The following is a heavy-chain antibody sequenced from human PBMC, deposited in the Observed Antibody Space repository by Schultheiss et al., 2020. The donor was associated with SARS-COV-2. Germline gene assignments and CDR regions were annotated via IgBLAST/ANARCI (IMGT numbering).Heavy chain of an antibody. D-gene: IGHD3-9*01. V-gene: IGHV3-13*01. CDR1: GFTFDDYA. CDR2: IGSAGDT. Sequence: GGSLRLSCAASGFTFDDYAMHWVRQAPGKGLEWVSGIGSAGDTDYLPSVKGRFTISRENAKNSLFLQMNSLRAGDTAVYYCARDWNVLRYFDPENYFDYWCQGTLVTVSS. CDR3: ARDWNVLRYFDPENYFDY. J-gene: IGHJ4*02.